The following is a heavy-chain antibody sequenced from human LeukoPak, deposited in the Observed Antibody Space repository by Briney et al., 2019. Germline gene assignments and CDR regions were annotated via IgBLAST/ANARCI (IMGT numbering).Heavy chain of an antibody. CDR2: IYYSGST. Sequence: SETLSLTCTVSGGSISNYYWSWIRQPPGKGLEWIGYIYYSGSTNYNPSLKSRVTISVDTSKNQFSLKLSSVTAADTAVYYCARVGGVTRRVYFDYWGQRTLVTVSS. D-gene: IGHD3-16*01. CDR1: GGSISNYY. J-gene: IGHJ4*02. V-gene: IGHV4-59*01. CDR3: ARVGGVTRRVYFDY.